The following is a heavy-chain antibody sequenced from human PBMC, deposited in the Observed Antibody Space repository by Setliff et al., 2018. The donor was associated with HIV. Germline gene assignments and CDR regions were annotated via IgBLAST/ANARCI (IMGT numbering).Heavy chain of an antibody. D-gene: IGHD3-9*01. Sequence: GESLKISCAASGMTFDSHEMYWVRQAPGKGLEWVSYISRDGDVIYYADSVKGRFTISRDNAKNSLYLQMKSLRVEDTAVYYCARDLGYFYGKSGANGMDLWGQGTTVTVSS. CDR1: GMTFDSHE. CDR2: ISRDGDVI. CDR3: ARDLGYFYGKSGANGMDL. V-gene: IGHV3-48*03. J-gene: IGHJ6*02.